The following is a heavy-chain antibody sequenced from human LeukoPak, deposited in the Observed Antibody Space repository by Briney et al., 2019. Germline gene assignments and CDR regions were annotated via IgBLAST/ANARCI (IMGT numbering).Heavy chain of an antibody. V-gene: IGHV3-48*03. CDR3: IREKKRDLGGGAIVAGDPYDL. CDR2: ITAIASME. D-gene: IGHD5-12*01. Sequence: GRSPRLSCVASGFSFSEYELSWVRQAPGKGLEWVSSITAIASMEYYADSVKRRFTISRDNDKNSLYLQMNSMRAEDTGVYFCIREKKRDLGGGAIVAGDPYDLWGQGTLVTVSS. J-gene: IGHJ4*02. CDR1: GFSFSEYE.